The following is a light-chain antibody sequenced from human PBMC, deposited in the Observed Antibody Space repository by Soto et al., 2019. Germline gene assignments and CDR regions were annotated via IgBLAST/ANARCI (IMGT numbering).Light chain of an antibody. CDR2: DVT. CDR3: SSYTISSTLKV. J-gene: IGLJ1*01. V-gene: IGLV2-14*01. Sequence: QSALTQPAAVSGSPGQSITISCTGTSSDVGDNNYVSWYQQHPGKAPKLMIYDVTHRPSGISNRFSGSKSGNTASLTIYGLQAEDEADYYCSSYTISSTLKVFGTGTKVTVL. CDR1: SSDVGDNNY.